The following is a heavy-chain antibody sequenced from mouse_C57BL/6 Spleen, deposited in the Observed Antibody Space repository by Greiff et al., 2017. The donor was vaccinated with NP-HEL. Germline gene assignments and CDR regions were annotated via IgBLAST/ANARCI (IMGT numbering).Heavy chain of an antibody. J-gene: IGHJ1*03. V-gene: IGHV1-64*01. CDR1: GYTFTSYW. CDR3: ARVMVMKWYFDV. D-gene: IGHD2-1*01. Sequence: QVQLKQPGAELVKPGASVKLSCKASGYTFTSYWMHWVKQRPGQGLEWIGMIHPNSGSTNYNEKFKSKATLTVDKSSSTAYMQLSSLTSEDSAVYYCARVMVMKWYFDVWGTGTTVTVSS. CDR2: IHPNSGST.